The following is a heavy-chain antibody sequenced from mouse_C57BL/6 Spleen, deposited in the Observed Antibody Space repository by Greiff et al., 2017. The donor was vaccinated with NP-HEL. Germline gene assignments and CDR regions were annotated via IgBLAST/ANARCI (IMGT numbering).Heavy chain of an antibody. V-gene: IGHV14-2*01. J-gene: IGHJ3*01. CDR1: GFNIKDYY. CDR2: IDPEDGET. CDR3: ASHYGSSLGAY. Sequence: EVPGVESGAELVKPGASVKLSCTASGFNIKDYYMHWVKHRTEQGLAWIGRIDPEDGETTYAPKFQGTATIPADTPANTAYRQLSSLTSEDTAVYYCASHYGSSLGAYWGQGTLVTVSA. D-gene: IGHD1-1*01.